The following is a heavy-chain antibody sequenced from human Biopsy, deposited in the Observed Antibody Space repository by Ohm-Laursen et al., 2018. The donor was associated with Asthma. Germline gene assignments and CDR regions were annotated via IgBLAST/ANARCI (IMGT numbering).Heavy chain of an antibody. V-gene: IGHV1-69*01. Sequence: SSVKVSCKPLGGTFNTYVIGWVRQAPGQGLEWMGGINSVFGTTTYPQKFQDRVSITADDSTSTVYMELSSLRSEDTSVYYCARKAGSCISRTCYSLDFWGQGTLVTVSS. CDR3: ARKAGSCISRTCYSLDF. D-gene: IGHD2-2*01. CDR2: INSVFGTT. CDR1: GGTFNTYV. J-gene: IGHJ4*02.